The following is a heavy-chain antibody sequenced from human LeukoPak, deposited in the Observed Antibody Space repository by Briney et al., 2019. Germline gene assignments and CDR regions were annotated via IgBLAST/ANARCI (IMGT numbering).Heavy chain of an antibody. CDR1: GFAFSSFR. Sequence: GGSLRLSCAASGFAFSSFRMHWVRQAPGKGLVWVSHINSDASSTSYADSVKGRFTISRDNAKNTVYLQMNSLRAEDTAVYYCARGRSSSSWYYDYWGQGTLVTVSS. CDR3: ARGRSSSSWYYDY. CDR2: INSDASST. D-gene: IGHD6-13*01. J-gene: IGHJ4*02. V-gene: IGHV3-74*01.